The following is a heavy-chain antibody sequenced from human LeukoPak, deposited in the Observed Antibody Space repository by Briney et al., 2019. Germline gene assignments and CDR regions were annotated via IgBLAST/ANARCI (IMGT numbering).Heavy chain of an antibody. CDR2: ISATGGST. D-gene: IGHD3-10*01. J-gene: IGHJ4*02. CDR1: GFTLSSYA. CDR3: ARRGFGELLYYFDY. Sequence: GGSLRPSCAASGFTLSSYAMSWVRQAPGKGLEWVSSISATGGSTYYADSVKGRSTISRDNSKNTLYLQMNSLRAEDTAVYYCARRGFGELLYYFDYWGQGTLVTVSS. V-gene: IGHV3-23*01.